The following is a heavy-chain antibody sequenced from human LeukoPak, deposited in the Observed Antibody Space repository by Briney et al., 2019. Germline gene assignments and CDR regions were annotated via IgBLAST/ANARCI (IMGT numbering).Heavy chain of an antibody. CDR3: ATDSLLGPYAIDY. Sequence: GGSLRLSCAASGFAFSRYSMNWVRQAPGEGLEWVSSISRTSDYIHYADSLRGRFTISRDNAKNSLYLQMDSLRAEDTAVYYCATDSLLGPYAIDYWGQGTLVTVSS. J-gene: IGHJ4*02. CDR1: GFAFSRYS. D-gene: IGHD3-16*01. V-gene: IGHV3-21*01. CDR2: ISRTSDYI.